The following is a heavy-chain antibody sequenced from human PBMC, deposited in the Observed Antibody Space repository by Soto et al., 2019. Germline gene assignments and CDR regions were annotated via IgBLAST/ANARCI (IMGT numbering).Heavy chain of an antibody. CDR2: ISSSSTYI. J-gene: IGHJ5*01. Sequence: EVQLVESGGGLVKPGGSLRLSCAASGFTFSSYSMNWVRQAPGKGLEWVSSISSSSTYIYYADSLKGLFTISRDNAKNSLYLQMNSLRVEDTAVYYCARSPVEIVATSLYWFDSWGQGTLVTVSS. CDR3: ARSPVEIVATSLYWFDS. V-gene: IGHV3-21*01. CDR1: GFTFSSYS. D-gene: IGHD5-12*01.